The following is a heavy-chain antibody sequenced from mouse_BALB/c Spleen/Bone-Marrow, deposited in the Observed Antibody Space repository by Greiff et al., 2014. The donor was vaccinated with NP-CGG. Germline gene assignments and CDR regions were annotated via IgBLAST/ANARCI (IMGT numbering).Heavy chain of an antibody. D-gene: IGHD1-1*01. V-gene: IGHV1-7*01. CDR2: INPSTGYT. Sequence: QVQLQQSGAELAKPGASVKMSCKASGYTFTSYWMHWVKQRPGQGLEWIGYINPSTGYTEYNQKFKGKATLTADKSSSTAYMQLSSLTSEDSAVYYCARPPYYYGSSYDAMDYWGQGTSVTVSS. CDR3: ARPPYYYGSSYDAMDY. CDR1: GYTFTSYW. J-gene: IGHJ4*01.